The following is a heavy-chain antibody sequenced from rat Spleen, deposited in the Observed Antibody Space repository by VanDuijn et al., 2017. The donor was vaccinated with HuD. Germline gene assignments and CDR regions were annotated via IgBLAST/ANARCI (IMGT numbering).Heavy chain of an antibody. J-gene: IGHJ2*01. CDR1: GFTFNKYW. V-gene: IGHV5-31*01. Sequence: EVQLVESGGGLVQPGRSLKLSCVTSGFTFNKYWMAWIRQAPGKGLEWVASIINTGGGTYYADSVKGRFTISRDNAKGTLYLQVNSLRSEDTATYYGARVGTMGHNEDYGGQGVTVTVSS. CDR2: IINTGGGT. D-gene: IGHD1-7*01. CDR3: ARVGTMGHNEDY.